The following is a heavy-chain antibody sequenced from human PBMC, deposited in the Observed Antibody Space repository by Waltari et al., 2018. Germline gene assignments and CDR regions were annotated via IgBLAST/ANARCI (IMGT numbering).Heavy chain of an antibody. D-gene: IGHD1-20*01. J-gene: IGHJ4*02. Sequence: EVQLLESGGGLVPPGGSLTPPFGAPGFTLSHIAINWVRRAPGTGLQWVAAITVNDATYHADSVKGRFTISRDTSKDTVFLQMNSLRAEDTALYYCAKPFYNWDDPLDSWGQGTLVTVSS. CDR1: GFTLSHIA. CDR3: AKPFYNWDDPLDS. CDR2: ITVNDAT. V-gene: IGHV3-23*01.